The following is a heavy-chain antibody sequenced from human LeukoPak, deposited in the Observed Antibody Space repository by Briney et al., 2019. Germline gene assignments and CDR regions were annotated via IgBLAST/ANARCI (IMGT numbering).Heavy chain of an antibody. V-gene: IGHV3-53*01. CDR1: GFTVGTNY. J-gene: IGHJ6*03. D-gene: IGHD3-9*01. Sequence: PGGSLRLSCAASGFTVGTNYMSWVRQAPGKGLEWVSVIHSDASKYYADSVKGRFTTSRDTSKNTLYLQMNSLRAEDTAVYYCAAVNYDILTGYYNRYYYYYMDVWGKGTTVTISS. CDR3: AAVNYDILTGYYNRYYYYYMDV. CDR2: IHSDASK.